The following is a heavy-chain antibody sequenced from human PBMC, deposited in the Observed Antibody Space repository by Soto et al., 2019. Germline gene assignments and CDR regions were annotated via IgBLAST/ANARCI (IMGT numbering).Heavy chain of an antibody. CDR1: GYTFTSYA. CDR2: INAGNGNT. V-gene: IGHV1-3*01. CDR3: ARLTGYSSGWYFDY. D-gene: IGHD6-19*01. J-gene: IGHJ4*02. Sequence: ASVKVSCKAVGYTFTSYAMHWVRQAPGQRLEWMGWINAGNGNTKYSQKFQGRVTITRDTSASTAYMELSSLRSEDTAVYYCARLTGYSSGWYFDYWGQGTLVTVSS.